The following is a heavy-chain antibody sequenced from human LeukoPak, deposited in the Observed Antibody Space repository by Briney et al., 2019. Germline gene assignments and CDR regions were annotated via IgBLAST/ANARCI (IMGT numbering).Heavy chain of an antibody. CDR3: ARGITGTVFDY. D-gene: IGHD1-7*01. CDR2: ISYDGSNK. J-gene: IGHJ4*02. Sequence: GGSLRLSCAASGFTFSSYAMHWVRQAPGKGLEWVAVISYDGSNKYYPESVKGRFTISRDNSKNTLYLQTNSLRAEDTAVYYCARGITGTVFDYWGQGTLVTVSS. V-gene: IGHV3-30-3*01. CDR1: GFTFSSYA.